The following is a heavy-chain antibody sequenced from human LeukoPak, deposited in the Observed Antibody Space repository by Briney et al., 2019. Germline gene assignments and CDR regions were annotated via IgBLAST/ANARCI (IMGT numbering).Heavy chain of an antibody. CDR2: IWYDGSNK. V-gene: IGHV3-33*01. J-gene: IGHJ4*02. CDR1: GFTFGSYG. Sequence: GGSLRLSCAASGFTFGSYGMHWVRQAPGKGLEWVAVIWYDGSNKYYADSVKGRFTISRDNSKNTLYLQMNSLRAEDTAVYYCARHSGVHSGSPFDYWGQGTLVTVSS. CDR3: ARHSGVHSGSPFDY. D-gene: IGHD3-10*01.